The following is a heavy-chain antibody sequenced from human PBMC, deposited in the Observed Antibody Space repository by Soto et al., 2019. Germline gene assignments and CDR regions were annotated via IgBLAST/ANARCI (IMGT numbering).Heavy chain of an antibody. CDR3: ARGLDYYGYRFGT. CDR1: GFTFSIYW. Sequence: VGSLRLSCAASGFTFSIYWMSWVRQAPGKGLEWVANIKQDGSETYYVDSVKGRFTISRDNAKTSLYLQMNSLRAEDTAVYYCARGLDYYGYRFGTWGKGTLVTVSS. V-gene: IGHV3-7*01. D-gene: IGHD3-10*01. CDR2: IKQDGSET. J-gene: IGHJ5*01.